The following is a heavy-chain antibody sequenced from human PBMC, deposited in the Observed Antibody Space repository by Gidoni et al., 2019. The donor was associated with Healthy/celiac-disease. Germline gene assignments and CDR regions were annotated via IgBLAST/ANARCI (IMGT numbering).Heavy chain of an antibody. CDR3: ARDGNTMTFLGAFDI. V-gene: IGHV3-33*01. Sequence: QVQLVESGGGVVQPGRSLRLSCAASGFTFSSYGMHWVRQAPGKGLEWVAVRWYDGSNKYYADSVKGRFTISRDNSKNTLYLQMNSLRAEDTAVYYCARDGNTMTFLGAFDIWGQGTMVTVSS. D-gene: IGHD3-22*01. CDR1: GFTFSSYG. CDR2: RWYDGSNK. J-gene: IGHJ3*02.